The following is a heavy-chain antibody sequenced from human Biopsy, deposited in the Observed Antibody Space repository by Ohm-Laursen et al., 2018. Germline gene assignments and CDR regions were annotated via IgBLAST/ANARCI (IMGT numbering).Heavy chain of an antibody. Sequence: SLRLSCTASGFTLRYYSMTWARQAPGTRLEWVSSIRSGGDYMFYADSVKGRITISRDNAKNSLYPQMNSLRAEDPALYYCARDSWWELLPNPTQPFDYWGQGTLVTVSS. V-gene: IGHV3-21*04. CDR1: GFTLRYYS. CDR2: IRSGGDYM. CDR3: ARDSWWELLPNPTQPFDY. J-gene: IGHJ4*02. D-gene: IGHD1-26*01.